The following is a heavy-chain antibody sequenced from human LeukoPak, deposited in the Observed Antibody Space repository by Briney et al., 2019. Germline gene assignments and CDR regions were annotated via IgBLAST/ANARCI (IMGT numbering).Heavy chain of an antibody. CDR2: IYSGGST. CDR1: GFTVSSNY. D-gene: IGHD3-22*01. J-gene: IGHJ6*02. Sequence: PGGSLRLSCAASGFTVSSNYMSWVRQAPGKGLEWVSVIYSGGSTYYADSVKGRFTISRDNSKNTLYLQMNSLRAEDTAVYYCARDQYYYDSSGYLPHYYYYYGMDVWGQGTTVTVSS. V-gene: IGHV3-53*05. CDR3: ARDQYYYDSSGYLPHYYYYYGMDV.